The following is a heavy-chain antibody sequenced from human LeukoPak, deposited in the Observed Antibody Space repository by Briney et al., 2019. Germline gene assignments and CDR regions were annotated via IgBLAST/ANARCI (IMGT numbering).Heavy chain of an antibody. CDR2: INPNSGGT. CDR3: ARVYSGSYRGQKYFDY. D-gene: IGHD1-26*01. Sequence: ASVKVSCKASGYTFSDYGIAWVRQAPGQGLEWMGWINPNSGGTNYAQKFQGRVTMTRDTSISTAYMELSRLRSDDTAVYYCARVYSGSYRGQKYFDYWGQGTLVTVSS. J-gene: IGHJ4*02. V-gene: IGHV1-2*02. CDR1: GYTFSDYG.